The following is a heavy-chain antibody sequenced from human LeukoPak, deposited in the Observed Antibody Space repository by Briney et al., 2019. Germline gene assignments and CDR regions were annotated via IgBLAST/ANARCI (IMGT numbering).Heavy chain of an antibody. J-gene: IGHJ4*02. D-gene: IGHD1-20*01. CDR3: ARDAKSQYNWNGEVDY. CDR1: GFTFSSFW. CDR2: IKQDGSEK. V-gene: IGHV3-7*01. Sequence: PGGSLRLSCAASGFTFSSFWMSWVRQAPGKGLEWVANIKQDGSEKYYVDSVKGRFTISRDNAKNSLYLQMNSLRAEDTAVYYCARDAKSQYNWNGEVDYWGQGTLVTVSS.